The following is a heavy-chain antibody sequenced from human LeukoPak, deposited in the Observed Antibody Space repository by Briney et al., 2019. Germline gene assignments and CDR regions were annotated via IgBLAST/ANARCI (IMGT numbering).Heavy chain of an antibody. Sequence: SETLSLTCAVYGGSISSYYWSWIRQPPGKGLEWIGYIYYSGSTNYNPSLKSRVTISVDTSKNQFSLKLSSVTAADTAVYYCARFIVGATTSWFDPWGQGTLVTVSS. D-gene: IGHD1-26*01. V-gene: IGHV4-59*08. J-gene: IGHJ5*02. CDR3: ARFIVGATTSWFDP. CDR1: GGSISSYY. CDR2: IYYSGST.